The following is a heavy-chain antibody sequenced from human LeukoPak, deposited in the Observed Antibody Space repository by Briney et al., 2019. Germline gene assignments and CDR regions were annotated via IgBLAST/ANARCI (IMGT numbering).Heavy chain of an antibody. D-gene: IGHD3-10*01. CDR1: GFTFSSYW. J-gene: IGHJ4*02. V-gene: IGHV3-74*01. Sequence: GGSLRLSCAASGFTFSSYWMHWVRQAPGKGLVWVSHINSGGSTTTYADSVKGRFTISRDNAKNSLYLQMNSLRAEDTAVYYCAIIDGSGVYWGQGTLVTVSS. CDR3: AIIDGSGVY. CDR2: INSGGSTT.